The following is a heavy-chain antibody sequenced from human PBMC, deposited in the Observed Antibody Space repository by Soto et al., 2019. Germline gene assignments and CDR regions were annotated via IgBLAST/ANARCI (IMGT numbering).Heavy chain of an antibody. D-gene: IGHD2-2*03. V-gene: IGHV3-7*04. CDR3: ARVDLVAVPWAADAFDI. Sequence: GGSLRLSCAASGFTFSSYWMSWVRQAPGKGLEWVANIKQDGSEKYYVDSVKGRFTISRDNAKNSLYLQMNSLRAEDTAVYYCARVDLVAVPWAADAFDIWGQGTMVTVSS. J-gene: IGHJ3*02. CDR2: IKQDGSEK. CDR1: GFTFSSYW.